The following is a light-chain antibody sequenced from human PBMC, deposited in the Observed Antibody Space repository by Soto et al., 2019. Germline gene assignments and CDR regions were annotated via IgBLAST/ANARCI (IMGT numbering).Light chain of an antibody. CDR2: DVN. CDR3: CSYATGSVYV. CDR1: SSDVGGYNY. J-gene: IGLJ1*01. V-gene: IGLV2-14*01. Sequence: QSVLTQPASVSGSPGQSITISCTGTSSDVGGYNYVSWYQQHPGKVPKLMMFDVNNRPSGVFNRFSGSKSGNTASLTISGLQAEDEADYFCCSYATGSVYVFGTGTKVTVL.